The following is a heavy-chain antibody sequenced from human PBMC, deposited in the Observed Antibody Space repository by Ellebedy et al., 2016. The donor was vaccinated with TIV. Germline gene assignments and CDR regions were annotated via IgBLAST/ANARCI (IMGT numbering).Heavy chain of an antibody. CDR3: ARVGPFYDDTSGYMHY. Sequence: ASVKVSCKASGYTFTSFGVTWVRQAPGQGLEWTGWISAYSGNTKYAQKLQGRVILTTDTSMNTAYLELRSLRSDDTAVYYCARVGPFYDDTSGYMHYWGQGTLVTVSS. D-gene: IGHD3-22*01. CDR1: GYTFTSFG. V-gene: IGHV1-18*04. CDR2: ISAYSGNT. J-gene: IGHJ4*02.